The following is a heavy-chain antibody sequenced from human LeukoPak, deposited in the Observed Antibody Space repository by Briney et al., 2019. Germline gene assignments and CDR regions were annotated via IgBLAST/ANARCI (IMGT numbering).Heavy chain of an antibody. CDR3: AKIFWATSKLMGDAFDI. CDR1: GFTFSSYG. CDR2: IRYDGSNK. D-gene: IGHD5-12*01. J-gene: IGHJ3*02. Sequence: GGSLRLSCAASGFTFSSYGMHWVRQAPGKGLEWVAFIRYDGSNKYYADSVKGRFTISRDNSKNTLYLQTNSLRAEDTAVYYCAKIFWATSKLMGDAFDIWGQGPMVTVSS. V-gene: IGHV3-30*02.